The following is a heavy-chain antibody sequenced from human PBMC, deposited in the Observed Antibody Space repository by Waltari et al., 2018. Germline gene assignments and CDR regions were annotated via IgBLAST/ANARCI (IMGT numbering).Heavy chain of an antibody. D-gene: IGHD6-13*01. CDR1: GGSFSGYY. CDR2: INQSGST. Sequence: QVQLQQWGAGLLKPSETLSLTCAVYGGSFSGYYWSWIRQPPGKGLEWVREINQSGSTNYNPSLKSRVTISVDTAKNQFSLKLSSVTAADTAVYDCERGYARIAAAGQAFDIWGQGTMVTVSS. CDR3: ERGYARIAAAGQAFDI. J-gene: IGHJ3*02. V-gene: IGHV4-34*01.